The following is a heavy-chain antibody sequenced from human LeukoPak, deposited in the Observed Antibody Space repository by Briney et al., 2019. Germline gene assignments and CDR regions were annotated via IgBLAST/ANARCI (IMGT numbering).Heavy chain of an antibody. CDR3: AKGGKIWLLRTGVGEYFDY. V-gene: IGHV3-23*01. CDR2: ISGSGGST. J-gene: IGHJ4*02. D-gene: IGHD1-26*01. CDR1: GFTFSSYA. Sequence: KPGGSLRLSCAASGFTFSSYAMSWVRQAPGKGLEWVSAISGSGGSTYYADSVKGRFTISRDNSKNTLYLQMNSLRAEDTAVYYCAKGGKIWLLRTGVGEYFDYWGQGTLVTVSS.